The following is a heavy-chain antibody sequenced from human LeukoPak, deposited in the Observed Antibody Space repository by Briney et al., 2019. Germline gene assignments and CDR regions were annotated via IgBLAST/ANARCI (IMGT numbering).Heavy chain of an antibody. CDR2: ISGSGGST. CDR3: TRGGWLGKPQRVDY. D-gene: IGHD6-19*01. J-gene: IGHJ4*02. CDR1: GFTFSSYA. V-gene: IGHV3-23*01. Sequence: PGGFLRLSCAVSGFTFSSYAMTWVRQAPGKGLEWVSLISGSGGSTYFADSVKGRFTISRDNSKNMLYLQMSSLRDEDTAVYYCTRGGWLGKPQRVDYWGQGTLVTVSS.